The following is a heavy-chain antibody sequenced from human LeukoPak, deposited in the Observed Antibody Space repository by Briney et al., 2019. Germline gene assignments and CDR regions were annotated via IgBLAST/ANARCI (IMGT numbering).Heavy chain of an antibody. V-gene: IGHV4-34*01. CDR3: ARGGPYQDLDY. D-gene: IGHD2-2*01. CDR2: INHSGSK. J-gene: IGHJ4*02. CDR1: GGSFSGYY. Sequence: SEALSLASAVYGGSFSGYYWSWIRPPPGKGLEWIGAINHSGSKNYNPSLKSQVPESVDTSKNQFSLKLSSVTAADTAVYYCARGGPYQDLDYWGQGTLVTVSS.